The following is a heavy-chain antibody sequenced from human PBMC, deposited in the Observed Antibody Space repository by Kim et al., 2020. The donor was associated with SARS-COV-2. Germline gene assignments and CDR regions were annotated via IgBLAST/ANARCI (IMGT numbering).Heavy chain of an antibody. Sequence: ASVKVSCKASGYTFTSYAMNWVRQAPGQGLEWMGWINTNTWNPTYAQGFTGRFVFSLDTSVSTAYLQISSLKAEDTAVYYCARDIVVVVAARENWFDPWGQGTLVTVSS. D-gene: IGHD2-15*01. J-gene: IGHJ5*02. CDR2: INTNTWNP. CDR3: ARDIVVVVAARENWFDP. V-gene: IGHV7-4-1*02. CDR1: GYTFTSYA.